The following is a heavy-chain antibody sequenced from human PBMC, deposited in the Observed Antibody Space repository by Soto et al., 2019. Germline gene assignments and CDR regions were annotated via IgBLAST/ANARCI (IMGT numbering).Heavy chain of an antibody. V-gene: IGHV4-4*07. Sequence: SETLSLTCTVSGASISGYYWSWIRKSAGKGLEWIGRIYATGTTDYNPSLKSRVMMSVDTPKKQFSLRLRSVTAADTAVYYCVRDGTKTLRDWFDPWGQGISVTVSS. CDR3: VRDGTKTLRDWFDP. CDR1: GASISGYY. J-gene: IGHJ5*02. D-gene: IGHD1-1*01. CDR2: IYATGTT.